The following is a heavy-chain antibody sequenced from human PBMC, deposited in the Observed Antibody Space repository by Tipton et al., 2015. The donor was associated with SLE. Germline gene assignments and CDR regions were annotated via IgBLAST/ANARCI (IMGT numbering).Heavy chain of an antibody. CDR1: GGSIISSTYY. CDR2: IHYSGST. Sequence: LTCTVSGGSIISSTYYWAWIRQPPGKGLEWIGTIHYSGSTSYNPSLKSRVTISVDTSKNQFSLKLSSVTAADTAVYYCARRRSNYYDSSGYLTGIFDFWGQGTLVTVSS. CDR3: ARRRSNYYDSSGYLTGIFDF. V-gene: IGHV4-39*07. D-gene: IGHD3-22*01. J-gene: IGHJ4*02.